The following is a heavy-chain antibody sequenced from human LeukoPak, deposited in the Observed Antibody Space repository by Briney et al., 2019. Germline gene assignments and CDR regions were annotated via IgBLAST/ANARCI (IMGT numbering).Heavy chain of an antibody. J-gene: IGHJ5*02. D-gene: IGHD3-10*01. V-gene: IGHV4-59*01. CDR2: IYYSGST. Sequence: SETLSLTCTVSGGSISSYYWSWIRQPPGKGLEWIGYIYYSGSTNYNPSLKSRVTISVDTSKNQFSLKLSSVTAADTAVYYCAKGTHSYPDYYGSGSYYNGWFDPWGQGTLVTVSS. CDR1: GGSISSYY. CDR3: AKGTHSYPDYYGSGSYYNGWFDP.